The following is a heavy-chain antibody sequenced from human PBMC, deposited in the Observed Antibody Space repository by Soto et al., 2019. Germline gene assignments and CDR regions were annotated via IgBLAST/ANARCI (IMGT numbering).Heavy chain of an antibody. CDR1: GGSISVYY. Sequence: PSETLSLTCTISGGSISVYYWSWIRQSPRQGLEWIGYVYDNGRPYYSPSLKSRFTISADTSKNQISLKWTSATAADTAVYYCARGVGSSPPRYWGRGTLVTVSS. CDR2: VYDNGRP. V-gene: IGHV4-59*01. D-gene: IGHD3-9*01. J-gene: IGHJ4*02. CDR3: ARGVGSSPPRY.